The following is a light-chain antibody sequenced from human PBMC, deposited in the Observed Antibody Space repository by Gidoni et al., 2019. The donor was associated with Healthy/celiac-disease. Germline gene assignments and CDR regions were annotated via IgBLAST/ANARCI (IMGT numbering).Light chain of an antibody. CDR2: GAS. V-gene: IGKV3-20*01. J-gene: IGKJ4*01. CDR1: QSVSSSY. CDR3: QQYGSSPLT. Sequence: IVFTQSLGTLSLSPGESATLSCRASQSVSSSYLALYQQKPGQAPRLLIYGASIRATGIPDRFSGSGSGTDFTLTISRLEPEAFAVYYCQQYGSSPLTFGGGTKVEIK.